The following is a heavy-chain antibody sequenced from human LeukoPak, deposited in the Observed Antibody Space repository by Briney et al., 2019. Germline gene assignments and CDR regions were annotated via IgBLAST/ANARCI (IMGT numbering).Heavy chain of an antibody. CDR3: AREDHSNYNY. D-gene: IGHD4-11*01. J-gene: IGHJ4*02. Sequence: PGGSLRLSCADSGFSFSSYWMSWVRQAPGKGPEWVANIKQDGGEKYHVDSVKGRFTISRDNAKNSLYLQMNSLRVEDTAVYYCAREDHSNYNYWGQGTLVTVSS. CDR2: IKQDGGEK. CDR1: GFSFSSYW. V-gene: IGHV3-7*01.